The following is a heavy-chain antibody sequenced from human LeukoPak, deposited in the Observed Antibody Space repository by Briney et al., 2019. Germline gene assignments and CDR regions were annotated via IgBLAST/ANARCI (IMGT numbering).Heavy chain of an antibody. CDR1: GYTFTSYY. V-gene: IGHV1-46*01. CDR3: ARDGAATYSHGYYYYGMDV. CDR2: INPSGGST. D-gene: IGHD2-21*01. Sequence: ASVKVSCKASGYTFTSYYMHWVRQAPGQGLEWMGIINPSGGSTSYAQKFQGRVTMTRDTSTSTVYMELSSLRSEDTAVYYCARDGAATYSHGYYYYGMDVWGQGTMVTVSS. J-gene: IGHJ6*02.